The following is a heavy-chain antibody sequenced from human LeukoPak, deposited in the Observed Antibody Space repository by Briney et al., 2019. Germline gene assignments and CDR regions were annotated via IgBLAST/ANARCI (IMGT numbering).Heavy chain of an antibody. D-gene: IGHD3-9*01. CDR1: GGSFSGYY. J-gene: IGHJ4*02. Sequence: MPSETLSLTCAVHGGSFSGYYWTWIRQSPGKGLEWIGEINHSGSTNYNPSLKSRVTISVDTSNNQFSLKLSSVTAADTAVYYCARGPTIDYDILTGYYYFDCWGQGTLVTVSS. CDR2: INHSGST. CDR3: ARGPTIDYDILTGYYYFDC. V-gene: IGHV4-34*01.